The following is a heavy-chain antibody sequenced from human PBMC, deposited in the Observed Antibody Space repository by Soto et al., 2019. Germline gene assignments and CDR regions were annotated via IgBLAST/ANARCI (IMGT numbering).Heavy chain of an antibody. J-gene: IGHJ4*02. CDR2: IVPIVDTS. CDR1: GGTFSSYA. CDR3: VSVVAILGYPGN. D-gene: IGHD5-12*01. Sequence: SVKVSCKTSGGTFSSYAISWVRQAPGQGLEWMGGIVPIVDTSTYAQTFQGRVTITADESTSTVYMELSSLRSDDTAVYYCVSVVAILGYPGNWGQVTLVTVSS. V-gene: IGHV1-69*13.